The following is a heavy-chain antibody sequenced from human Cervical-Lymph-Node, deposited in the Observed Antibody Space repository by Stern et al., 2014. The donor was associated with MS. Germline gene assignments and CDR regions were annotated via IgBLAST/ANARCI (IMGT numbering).Heavy chain of an antibody. CDR3: ARVGRLVGATWFWDGMDV. Sequence: EVQLVESGGGVVQSGGSLRLSCAASGFPFSDHWIPWVRQAPGQGLVWVSGISPDGSRRTDATYGKGRFTVSRDNAKNTVHMQMSSVRYEDTAVYYCARVGRLVGATWFWDGMDVWGQGTPVTVFS. D-gene: IGHD1-26*01. J-gene: IGHJ6*02. CDR2: ISPDGSRR. CDR1: GFPFSDHW. V-gene: IGHV3-74*01.